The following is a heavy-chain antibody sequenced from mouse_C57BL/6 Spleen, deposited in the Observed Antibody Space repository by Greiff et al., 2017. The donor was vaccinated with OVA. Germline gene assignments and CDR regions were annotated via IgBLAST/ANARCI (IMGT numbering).Heavy chain of an antibody. Sequence: VQLQQSGAELVMPGASVKLSCKASGYTFTSYWMHWVKQRPGQGLEWIGEIDPSDSYTNYNQKFKGKSTLTVDKSSSTAYMQLSSLTSEDSAVYYGARYTTVVATPYFDVWGTGTTVTGSS. CDR2: IDPSDSYT. CDR3: ARYTTVVATPYFDV. D-gene: IGHD1-1*01. J-gene: IGHJ1*03. V-gene: IGHV1-69*01. CDR1: GYTFTSYW.